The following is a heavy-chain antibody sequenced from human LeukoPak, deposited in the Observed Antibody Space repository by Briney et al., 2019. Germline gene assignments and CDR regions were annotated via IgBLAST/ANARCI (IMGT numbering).Heavy chain of an antibody. CDR3: ARDLWFGELLMTPPNWFDP. Sequence: GGSLRLSCAASGFTFSSYVMTWVRQAPGKRLEWVSAISGSGGSTYYADSLKGRFTISRDNAKNSLYLQMNTLRDEDTAVYYCARDLWFGELLMTPPNWFDPWGQRTLVTVSS. J-gene: IGHJ5*02. V-gene: IGHV3-23*01. CDR2: ISGSGGST. D-gene: IGHD3-10*01. CDR1: GFTFSSYV.